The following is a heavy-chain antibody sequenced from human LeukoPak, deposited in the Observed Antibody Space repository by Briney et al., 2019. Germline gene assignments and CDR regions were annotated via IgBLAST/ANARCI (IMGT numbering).Heavy chain of an antibody. V-gene: IGHV4-59*01. CDR3: ARDRTDSSGYPGHFDY. CDR2: IYYSGST. Sequence: PSETLSLTCTVSGGSISSYYWSWIRQPPGKGLEWIGYIYYSGSTNYNPSLKSRVTISVDTSKNQFSLKLSSVTAADTAVYYCARDRTDSSGYPGHFDYWGQGTLVTVSS. CDR1: GGSISSYY. J-gene: IGHJ4*02. D-gene: IGHD6-19*01.